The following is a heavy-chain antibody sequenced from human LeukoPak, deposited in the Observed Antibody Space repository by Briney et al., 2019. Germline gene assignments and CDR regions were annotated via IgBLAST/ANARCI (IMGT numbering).Heavy chain of an antibody. V-gene: IGHV3-30-3*01. CDR3: ARSYGDQRGYLDY. D-gene: IGHD4-17*01. Sequence: GGSLRLSCAASGFTFLGYAMHWVRQAPGKGLEWVAVISYDGSNQYYADSVKGRFTISRDNSENALYLQMNSLRAEDTAVYYCARSYGDQRGYLDYWGQGTLVTVSS. J-gene: IGHJ4*02. CDR1: GFTFLGYA. CDR2: ISYDGSNQ.